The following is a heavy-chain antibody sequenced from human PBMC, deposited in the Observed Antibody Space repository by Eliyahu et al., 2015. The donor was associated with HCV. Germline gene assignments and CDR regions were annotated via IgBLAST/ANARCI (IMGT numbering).Heavy chain of an antibody. D-gene: IGHD6-13*01. CDR1: GFTFSSYS. CDR2: ISISSSTI. Sequence: EVQLVESGGGLVQPGGSLRLSCTASGFTFSSYSMNWVRQAPGKGLEWVSYISISSSTIYYADSVKGRFTISRDNAKNSLYLQMNSLRDEDTAVYYCARDSNRGSSNWRGHSFDIWGQGTMVTVSS. CDR3: ARDSNRGSSNWRGHSFDI. J-gene: IGHJ3*02. V-gene: IGHV3-48*02.